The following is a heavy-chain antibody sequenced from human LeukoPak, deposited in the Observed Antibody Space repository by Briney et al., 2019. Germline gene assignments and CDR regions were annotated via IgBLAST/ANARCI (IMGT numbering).Heavy chain of an antibody. J-gene: IGHJ4*02. V-gene: IGHV3-48*01. CDR2: ISSSSGTI. CDR3: ARDPYGSGSYYYDY. Sequence: GGSLRLSCAASGFTLSSYSMNWVRQAPGKGLEWVSFISSSSGTIYYADSVKGRFTISRDNAKSSLYLQMNSLRAEDTAVYYCARDPYGSGSYYYDYWGQGTLVTVSS. CDR1: GFTLSSYS. D-gene: IGHD3-10*01.